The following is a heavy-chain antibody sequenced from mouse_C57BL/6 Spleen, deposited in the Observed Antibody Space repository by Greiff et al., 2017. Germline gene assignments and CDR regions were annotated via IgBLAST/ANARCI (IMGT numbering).Heavy chain of an antibody. V-gene: IGHV1-50*01. CDR1: GYTFTSYW. CDR3: ARAGSYDYHWYCDV. CDR2: IDPSDSYT. D-gene: IGHD2-4*01. J-gene: IGHJ1*03. Sequence: QVQLQQPGAELVKPGASVKLSCKASGYTFTSYWMQWVKQRPGQGLEWIGEIDPSDSYTNYNQKFKGKATLTVDTSSSTAYMQLSSLTSEDSAVYYCARAGSYDYHWYCDVWGTGTTVTVSS.